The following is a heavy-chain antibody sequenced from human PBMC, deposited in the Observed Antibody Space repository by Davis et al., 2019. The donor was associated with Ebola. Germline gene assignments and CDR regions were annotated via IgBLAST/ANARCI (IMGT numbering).Heavy chain of an antibody. CDR2: INPNSGGT. CDR1: GYTFTGYY. J-gene: IGHJ6*03. Sequence: ASVKVSCKASGYTFTGYYLHWVRQAPGQGLEWMGWINPNSGGTNYAQNFQGRVTMTRDTSISTAYMELSRLISDDTAVYYCARGQLELDYYYYMDVWGKGTTVTASS. D-gene: IGHD1-7*01. V-gene: IGHV1-2*02. CDR3: ARGQLELDYYYYMDV.